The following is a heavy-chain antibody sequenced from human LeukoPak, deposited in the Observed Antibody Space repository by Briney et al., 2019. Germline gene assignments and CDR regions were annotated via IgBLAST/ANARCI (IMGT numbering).Heavy chain of an antibody. CDR2: IYKTGST. CDR1: GGSISSGSYY. Sequence: SETLSLTCTVSGGSISSGSYYWSWIRQHPGKGPEWIGYIYKTGSTYYNPSLKSRVTISVDTSKNQFSLKLSSVTAADTAVYYCAVRVNWFDPWGQGTLVTVSS. J-gene: IGHJ5*02. D-gene: IGHD3-10*01. CDR3: AVRVNWFDP. V-gene: IGHV4-31*03.